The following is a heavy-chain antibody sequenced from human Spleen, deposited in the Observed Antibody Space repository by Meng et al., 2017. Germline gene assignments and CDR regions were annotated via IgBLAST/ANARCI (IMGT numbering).Heavy chain of an antibody. CDR2: INPKSGDT. CDR1: GYTFPDYW. V-gene: IGHV1-2*06. D-gene: IGHD3-22*01. J-gene: IGHJ4*02. Sequence: ASVKVSCKASGYTFPDYWLHWVRRAPGQGLEWMGRINPKSGDTHYAQRFQGRVTMTGDTSISTAYMELSSLRSDDTALYYCARRYYDSSGYYPAFDYWGQGTLVTVSS. CDR3: ARRYYDSSGYYPAFDY.